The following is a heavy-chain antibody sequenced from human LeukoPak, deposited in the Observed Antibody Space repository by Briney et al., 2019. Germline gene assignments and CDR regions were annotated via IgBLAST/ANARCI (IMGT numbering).Heavy chain of an antibody. CDR1: GYTFTSYY. V-gene: IGHV1-46*01. CDR3: ARARGIAVAAFDY. J-gene: IGHJ4*02. D-gene: IGHD6-19*01. CDR2: INPSGGST. Sequence: ASVKVSCKASGYTFTSYYMHWVRPAPGQGLAWMGIINPSGGSTSYAQKFQGRVTMTRDTSTSTVYMELSSLRSEDTAVYYCARARGIAVAAFDYWGQGTLVTVSS.